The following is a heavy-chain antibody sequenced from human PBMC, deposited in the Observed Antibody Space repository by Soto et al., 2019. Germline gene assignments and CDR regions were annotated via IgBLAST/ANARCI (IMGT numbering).Heavy chain of an antibody. V-gene: IGHV5-51*01. J-gene: IGHJ6*02. CDR2: IYPGDSDT. Sequence: GESLKISCKGSGYSLTSYWSGWVRQMPGKGLVWMGIIYPGDSDTRYSPSFQGQVTISADKSISTAHLQWSSLKASDTAMYYCARRGGSYPIGMDVWGQGTTVTVSS. CDR1: GYSLTSYW. CDR3: ARRGGSYPIGMDV. D-gene: IGHD1-26*01.